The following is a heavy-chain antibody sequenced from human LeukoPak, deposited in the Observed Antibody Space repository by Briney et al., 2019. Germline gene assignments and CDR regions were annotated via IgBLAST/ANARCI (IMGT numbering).Heavy chain of an antibody. Sequence: SETLSLTCSVSGGSISSSSYYWGWIRQPPGKGLEGIGSINYSGNAYYTPSLKSRVTISVDTSKNQFSLELRSVTAADTAVYYCASGSAFGTSGSIDYWGQGTLVTVSS. CDR1: GGSISSSSYY. D-gene: IGHD3-22*01. CDR3: ASGSAFGTSGSIDY. V-gene: IGHV4-39*07. J-gene: IGHJ4*02. CDR2: INYSGNA.